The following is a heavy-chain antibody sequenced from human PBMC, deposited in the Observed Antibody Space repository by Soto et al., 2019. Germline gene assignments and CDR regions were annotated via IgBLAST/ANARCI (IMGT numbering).Heavy chain of an antibody. V-gene: IGHV1-69*13. Sequence: SVKVSCKASGVTFSSYAISWVRQAPGQGLEWMGGIIPIFGTANYAQKFQGRVTITADESTSTAYMELSSLRSEDTAVYYCARPAQDIVATALAYWGQGTLVTVSS. CDR1: GVTFSSYA. CDR2: IIPIFGTA. D-gene: IGHD5-12*01. J-gene: IGHJ4*02. CDR3: ARPAQDIVATALAY.